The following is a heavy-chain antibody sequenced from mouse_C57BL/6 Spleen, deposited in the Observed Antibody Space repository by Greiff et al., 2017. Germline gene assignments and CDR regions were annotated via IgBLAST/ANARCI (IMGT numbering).Heavy chain of an antibody. V-gene: IGHV5-6*01. CDR1: GFTFSSYG. Sequence: EVQLVESGGDLVKPGGSLKLSCAASGFTFSSYGLSWVRQTPDKRLEWVATISSGGSYTYYPDSVKGRFTISRDNAKNTLYLQMSSLKSEDTAMYYCARQGFTTVGYFDVWGTGTTVTVSS. CDR2: ISSGGSYT. CDR3: ARQGFTTVGYFDV. J-gene: IGHJ1*03. D-gene: IGHD1-1*01.